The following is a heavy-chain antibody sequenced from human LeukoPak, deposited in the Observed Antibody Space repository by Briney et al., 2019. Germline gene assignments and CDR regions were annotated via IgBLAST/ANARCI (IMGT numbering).Heavy chain of an antibody. D-gene: IGHD3-22*01. V-gene: IGHV3-7*01. CDR1: AFTFDNYW. CDR2: IKQDGSEK. J-gene: IGHJ4*02. Sequence: GGSLRLSCAASAFTFDNYWMSWVRQAPGKGLEWVANIKQDGSEKYYVDSVKGRFTISRDNAKNSLYLQMNSLRAEDTAVYYCARDYYDSSGYYYFDYWGQGTLVTVSS. CDR3: ARDYYDSSGYYYFDY.